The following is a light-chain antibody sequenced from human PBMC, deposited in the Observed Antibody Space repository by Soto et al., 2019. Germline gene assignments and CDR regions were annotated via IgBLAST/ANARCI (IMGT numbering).Light chain of an antibody. CDR1: SSPVGAYDF. V-gene: IGLV2-11*01. Sequence: QSALTQPRSVSGSPGQSVTISCTGPSSPVGAYDFVSWYQQHPGRASKLIIYDVTKRPSGVPDRFSGSKSGNTASLTISGLQAEDEADYYCCSYAGVYTCDVFGTGTKLTVL. J-gene: IGLJ1*01. CDR3: CSYAGVYTCDV. CDR2: DVT.